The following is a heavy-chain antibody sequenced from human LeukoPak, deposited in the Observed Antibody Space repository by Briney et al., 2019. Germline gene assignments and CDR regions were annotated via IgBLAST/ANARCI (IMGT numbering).Heavy chain of an antibody. D-gene: IGHD3-3*01. V-gene: IGHV1-69*04. CDR2: IIPILGIA. CDR3: ARGFVDDFWSY. J-gene: IGHJ4*02. CDR1: GGTFSSYA. Sequence: GASVKVSCKASGGTFSSYAISWVRQAPGQGLEWMGRIIPILGIANYAQKFQGRVTITADKSTSTAYMELSSLRSEDTAVYYCARGFVDDFWSYWGQGTLVTVSS.